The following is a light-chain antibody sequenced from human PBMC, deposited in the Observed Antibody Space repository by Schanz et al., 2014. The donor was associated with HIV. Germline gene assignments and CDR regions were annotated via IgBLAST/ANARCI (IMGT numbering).Light chain of an antibody. Sequence: QSALTQPASVSGSPGQSITISCAGTSGDIGTFAAVSWYQQHPDRAPRLLIYGVTSRPSGISSRFSGSASGNTASLTISGLQAEDEADYYCSSYRRDHSVVFGGGTKLTVL. CDR3: SSYRRDHSVV. CDR2: GVT. CDR1: SGDIGTFAA. J-gene: IGLJ3*02. V-gene: IGLV2-14*03.